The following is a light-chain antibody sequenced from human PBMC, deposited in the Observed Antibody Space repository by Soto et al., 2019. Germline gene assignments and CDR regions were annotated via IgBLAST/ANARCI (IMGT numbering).Light chain of an antibody. CDR3: QQLRTYPLT. V-gene: IGKV1-6*01. J-gene: IGKJ4*01. CDR2: AAS. CDR1: QGIRND. Sequence: AIQMTQSPSSLSASVGDRVTITCRASQGIRNDLDWFQQKPGKAPKLLIYAASNLQSGVPARFSGSGSGTDFTLTISSLQPEDFATYFCQQLRTYPLTFGGGTRVEIK.